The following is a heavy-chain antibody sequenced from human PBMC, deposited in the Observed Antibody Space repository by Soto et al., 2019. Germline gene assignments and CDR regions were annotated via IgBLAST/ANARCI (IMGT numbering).Heavy chain of an antibody. CDR1: GFTFTSSA. CDR2: IVVGSGNT. CDR3: ARRGQYCGTSTCRFDP. Sequence: ASVKVSCKASGFTFTSSAVQWVRQARGQRLEWIGWIVVGSGNTNYAQKFQERVTITRDMSTSTAYMELSSLKASDTAMYYCARRGQYCGTSTCRFDPWGQGTLVTVS. J-gene: IGHJ5*02. V-gene: IGHV1-58*01. D-gene: IGHD2-21*01.